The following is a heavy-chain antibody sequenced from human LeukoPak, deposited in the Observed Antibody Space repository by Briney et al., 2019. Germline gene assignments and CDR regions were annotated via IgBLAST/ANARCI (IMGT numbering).Heavy chain of an antibody. V-gene: IGHV4-39*01. J-gene: IGHJ4*02. CDR2: IYYSGST. Sequence: WVRQPPGKGLEWIGSIYYSGSTYYNPSLKSRVTISVDTSKNQFSLKLSSVTAADTAVYYCARTTVVTPGYYFDYWGQGTLVTVSS. D-gene: IGHD4-23*01. CDR3: ARTTVVTPGYYFDY.